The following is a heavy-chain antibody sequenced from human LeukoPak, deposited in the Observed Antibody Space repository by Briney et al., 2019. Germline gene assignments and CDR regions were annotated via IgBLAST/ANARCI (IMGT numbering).Heavy chain of an antibody. CDR1: GGSLSDHD. J-gene: IGHJ4*02. V-gene: IGHV4-34*01. D-gene: IGHD3-22*01. Sequence: PLETLSLTCAVFGGSLSDHDWSWIRQPPGKGLEWIGEINHRGATNYNPSLKSRVTLSLDTSKNQVSLKLNFLTAADTAVYYCARGKGDLSMIVMIVTAVEFYFDSWGPGTLVTVSS. CDR3: ARGKGDLSMIVMIVTAVEFYFDS. CDR2: INHRGAT.